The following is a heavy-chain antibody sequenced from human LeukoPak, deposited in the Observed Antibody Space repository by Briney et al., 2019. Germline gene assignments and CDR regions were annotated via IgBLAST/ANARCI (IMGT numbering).Heavy chain of an antibody. CDR2: ISSSSSYI. Sequence: GGSLRLSCAASGFTFSSYSMNWVRQAPGKGLEWVSSISSSSSYIYYADSVKGRFTISRDNSNNTLYLQMNSLRAEDTAVYYCARDHGSGSYSMDVWGKGTTVTVSS. J-gene: IGHJ6*04. D-gene: IGHD3-10*01. CDR1: GFTFSSYS. V-gene: IGHV3-21*01. CDR3: ARDHGSGSYSMDV.